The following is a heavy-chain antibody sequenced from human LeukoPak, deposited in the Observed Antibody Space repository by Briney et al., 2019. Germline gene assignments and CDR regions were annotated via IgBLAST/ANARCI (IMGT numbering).Heavy chain of an antibody. CDR1: GGSISSGGYS. CDR2: IYHSGST. J-gene: IGHJ4*02. CDR3: ARERSSSGYSYGYDY. D-gene: IGHD5-18*01. V-gene: IGHV4-30-2*01. Sequence: SETLSPTCAVSGGSISSGGYSWSWIRQPPGKGLEWIGYIYHSGSTYYNPSLKSRVTISVDRSKNQFSLKLSSVTAADTAVYYCARERSSSGYSYGYDYWGQGTLVTVSS.